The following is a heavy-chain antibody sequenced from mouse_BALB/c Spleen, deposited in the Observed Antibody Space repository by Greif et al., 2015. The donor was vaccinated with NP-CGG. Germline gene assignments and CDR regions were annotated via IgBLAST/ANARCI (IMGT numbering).Heavy chain of an antibody. CDR1: GYTFTSYW. D-gene: IGHD1-1*01. J-gene: IGHJ3*01. V-gene: IGHV1-7*01. CDR2: INPSTGYT. CDR3: ATTVVATFAY. Sequence: QVQLKQSGAELAKPGASVKMSCKASGYTFTSYWMHWVKQRPGQGLEWIGYINPSTGYTECNQKFKDKATLTADKSSSTAYMQLSSLTSEDSAVYYCATTVVATFAYWGQGTLVTVSA.